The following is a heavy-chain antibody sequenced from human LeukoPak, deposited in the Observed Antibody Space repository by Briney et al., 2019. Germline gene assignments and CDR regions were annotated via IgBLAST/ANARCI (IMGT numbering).Heavy chain of an antibody. CDR3: ARFPQVYCSGGSCYAPLDY. CDR2: ISSSSSNI. V-gene: IGHV3-21*01. Sequence: PGGSLRLSCAASGFNFSSYSMNWVRQAPGKGLEGVSSISSSSSNIYYADSLTGRFPISRHNATNSLYLQMNSLRADDTAVYYCARFPQVYCSGGSCYAPLDYWGQGTLVTVSS. D-gene: IGHD2-15*01. CDR1: GFNFSSYS. J-gene: IGHJ4*02.